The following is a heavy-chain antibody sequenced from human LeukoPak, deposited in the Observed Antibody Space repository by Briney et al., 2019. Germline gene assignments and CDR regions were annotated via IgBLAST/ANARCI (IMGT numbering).Heavy chain of an antibody. J-gene: IGHJ4*02. CDR1: GFRFSAYG. CDR2: IQYDGSYY. D-gene: IGHD6-6*01. CDR3: STYSSSQGH. V-gene: IGHV3-30*02. Sequence: GGSLRLSCAASGFRFSAYGMYWVRQAPGKGLEWVAFIQYDGSYYYYGDSVKGRFTISRDNSKNTLYLQMNSLRAEDTAVYYCSTYSSSQGHWGQGTLVTVS.